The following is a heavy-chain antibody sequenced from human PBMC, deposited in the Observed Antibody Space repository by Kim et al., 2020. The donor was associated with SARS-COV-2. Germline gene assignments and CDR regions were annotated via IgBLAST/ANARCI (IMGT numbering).Heavy chain of an antibody. CDR2: ISGSGGST. CDR1: GFTFSSYA. D-gene: IGHD5-12*01. CDR3: ANGGLVATILGRDY. Sequence: GGSLRLSCAASGFTFSSYAMSWVRQAPGKGLEWVSAISGSGGSTYYADSVKGRFTISRDNSKNTLYLQMNSLRAEDTAVYYCANGGLVATILGRDYWGQGTLVTVSS. V-gene: IGHV3-23*01. J-gene: IGHJ4*02.